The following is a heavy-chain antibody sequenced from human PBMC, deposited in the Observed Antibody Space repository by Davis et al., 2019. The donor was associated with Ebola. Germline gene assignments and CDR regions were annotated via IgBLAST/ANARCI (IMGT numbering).Heavy chain of an antibody. CDR3: AKAPRSRRSYGDYSGGGFDS. CDR2: IYHVETNIETT. Sequence: SETLSLTCGVSGDSISSRHWWGWVRQSPGQGLEWIGEIYHVETNIETTNYNPSLKSRVTISLDQSKNHFSLKLTSVTAADTAVYYCAKAPRSRRSYGDYSGGGFDSWGQGVLVSVSS. V-gene: IGHV4-4*02. J-gene: IGHJ4*02. D-gene: IGHD4-11*01. CDR1: GDSISSRHW.